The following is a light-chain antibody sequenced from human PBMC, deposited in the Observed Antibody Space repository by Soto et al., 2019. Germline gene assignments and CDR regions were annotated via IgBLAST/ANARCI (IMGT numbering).Light chain of an antibody. CDR2: VAS. J-gene: IGKJ4*01. CDR1: QSVSSY. Sequence: EIVLTQSPATLSLSPGERATLSCRASQSVSSYLVWYQQKPGQAPRLLIYVASNRAPGIPARFSGSGSGTDFALTISSLEPEDFAVYYCQQRSDWPPLTFGGGTKVEMK. V-gene: IGKV3-11*01. CDR3: QQRSDWPPLT.